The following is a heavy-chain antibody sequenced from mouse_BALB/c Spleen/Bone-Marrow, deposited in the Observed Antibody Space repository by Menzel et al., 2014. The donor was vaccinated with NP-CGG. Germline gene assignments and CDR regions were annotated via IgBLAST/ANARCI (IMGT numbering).Heavy chain of an antibody. CDR1: GCPLPDYS. CDR3: ARPRQLGLAFYAMED. D-gene: IGHD3-2*01. CDR2: ISTYSGNT. V-gene: IGHV1S137*01. J-gene: IGHJ4*01. Sequence: VQLPQSATVLVRTRVSVTISCQGSGCPLPDYSMHWVTQSHAKSLAWIGVISTYSGNTNYNQKFKGKATMTVDKSSSTAYMELARLTAEDSGIYYCARPRQLGLAFYAMEDWIQGILVNV.